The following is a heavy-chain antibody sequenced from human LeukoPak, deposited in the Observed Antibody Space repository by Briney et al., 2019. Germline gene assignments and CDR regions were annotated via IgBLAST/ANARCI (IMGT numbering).Heavy chain of an antibody. CDR2: IKPKTDGETT. CDR3: ITPLPYSAQ. D-gene: IGHD2-21*01. V-gene: IGHV3-15*07. J-gene: IGHJ4*02. CDR1: GFTFSNAY. Sequence: GGSLRLSCAASGFTFSNAYMNWVRQAPGRGLEWVGRIKPKTDGETTEYAAPVKGRFSISRDDSKNMLYLQMNSLKTEDTAVYYCITPLPYSAQGGQGTLVTVSS.